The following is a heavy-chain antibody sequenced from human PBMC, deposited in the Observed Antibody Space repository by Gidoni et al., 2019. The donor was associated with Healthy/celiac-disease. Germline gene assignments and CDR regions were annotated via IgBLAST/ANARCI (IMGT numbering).Heavy chain of an antibody. V-gene: IGHV3-33*01. CDR1: GFTFSNYG. CDR3: ARDDSSSWYGSPDY. D-gene: IGHD6-13*01. CDR2: IWYDGSNK. J-gene: IGHJ4*02. Sequence: QVQLVESGGGVVQPGRSLRLSCAASGFTFSNYGMHWVRQAPGKGLEWVAVIWYDGSNKYYADSVKGRFTISRDNFKNTLYLQMNSLRAEDTAVYYCARDDSSSWYGSPDYWGQGTLVTVSS.